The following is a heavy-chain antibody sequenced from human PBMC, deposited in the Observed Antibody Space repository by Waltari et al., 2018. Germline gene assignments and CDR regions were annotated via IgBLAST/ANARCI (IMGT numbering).Heavy chain of an antibody. V-gene: IGHV3-48*01. Sequence: EVQLVESGGGLVQPGGSLRLSCAASGFTFSSYSMNWVRQAPGNGLEWVSYISSSSSTIYYADSVKGRFTISRDNAKNSLYLQMNSLRAEDTAVYYCASENYGSGSYPDYWGQRTLVTVSS. CDR3: ASENYGSGSYPDY. J-gene: IGHJ4*02. CDR2: ISSSSSTI. D-gene: IGHD3-10*01. CDR1: GFTFSSYS.